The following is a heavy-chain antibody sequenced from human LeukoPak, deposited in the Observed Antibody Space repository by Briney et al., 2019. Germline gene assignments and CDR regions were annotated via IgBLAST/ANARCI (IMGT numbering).Heavy chain of an antibody. CDR2: IYYSGST. Sequence: WVRQAPGKGLEWIGSIYYSGSTYYNPSLKSRVTISVDTSKNQFSLKLSSVTAADTAVYYCARVCSGSYGFYFDYWGQGTLVTVSS. V-gene: IGHV4-39*07. D-gene: IGHD1-26*01. CDR3: ARVCSGSYGFYFDY. J-gene: IGHJ4*02.